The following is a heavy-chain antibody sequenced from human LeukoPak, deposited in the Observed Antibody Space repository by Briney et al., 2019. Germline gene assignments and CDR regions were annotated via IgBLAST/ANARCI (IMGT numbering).Heavy chain of an antibody. Sequence: KPSETLSLTCAVSGGSISSDNWWSWVRQPPGKGLEWIAEMHHSGSANYNPSLKSRVTISVDKSKNQFSLQMTSMTAADTAVYYCAENSGFSLGENWGQGALVTVSS. CDR3: AENSGFSLGEN. CDR1: GGSISSDNW. J-gene: IGHJ4*02. CDR2: MHHSGSA. V-gene: IGHV4-4*02. D-gene: IGHD5-12*01.